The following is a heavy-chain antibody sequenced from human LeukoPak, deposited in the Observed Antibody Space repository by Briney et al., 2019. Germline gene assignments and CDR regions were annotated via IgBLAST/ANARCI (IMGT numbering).Heavy chain of an antibody. J-gene: IGHJ4*02. Sequence: ASVKVSCKASGYTFTGYGISWVRQAPGQGLEWMGWISAYNGNTNYAQKLQGRVTMTRDTSTSTVYMELSSLRSEDTAVYYCARVQYGSSSWSTTYYFDYWGQGTLVTVSS. V-gene: IGHV1-18*01. CDR1: GYTFTGYG. CDR2: ISAYNGNT. CDR3: ARVQYGSSSWSTTYYFDY. D-gene: IGHD6-13*01.